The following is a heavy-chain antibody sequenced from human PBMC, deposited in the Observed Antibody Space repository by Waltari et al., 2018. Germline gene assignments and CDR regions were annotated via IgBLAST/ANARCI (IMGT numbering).Heavy chain of an antibody. J-gene: IGHJ3*02. CDR2: MNPNSGST. CDR1: GSTFTSSD. Sequence: QLQLVQSGAEVKKPGASVKVSFTASGSTFTSSDMNWVRQATGQGLEWMGWMNPNSGSTGYAQKFQGRVTMTRDTSISTAYMELSSLTSEDTAVYYCAMGNGAVIKDSFDTWGQGTMVTVSS. V-gene: IGHV1-8*01. CDR3: AMGNGAVIKDSFDT. D-gene: IGHD3-10*01.